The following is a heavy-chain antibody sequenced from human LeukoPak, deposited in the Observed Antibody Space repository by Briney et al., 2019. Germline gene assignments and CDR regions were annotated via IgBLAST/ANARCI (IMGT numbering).Heavy chain of an antibody. CDR3: ARGGIPTGPYYYFYYMDV. Sequence: PGSSLRLSCAASGFTFSRNVKHWLRQAPGKGLEWVATISYDGNNKFHSDSVKGRFTISRDNSRNTLYLQMNSLRGGDAAVYSCARGGIPTGPYYYFYYMDVWGKGTAVTVSS. V-gene: IGHV3-30*01. J-gene: IGHJ6*03. D-gene: IGHD3-10*01. CDR2: ISYDGNNK. CDR1: GFTFSRNV.